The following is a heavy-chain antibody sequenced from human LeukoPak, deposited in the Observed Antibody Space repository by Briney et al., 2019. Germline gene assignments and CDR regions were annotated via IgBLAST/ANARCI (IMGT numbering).Heavy chain of an antibody. CDR2: ISGSGGST. D-gene: IGHD3-10*01. Sequence: GGSLRLSCAASGFTFSSYAMSWARQAPGKGLEWVSAISGSGGSTYYADSVKGRFTISRDNSKNTLYLQMNSLRSEDTAVYYCAKDRRLWFGIFDYWGQGTLVTVSS. J-gene: IGHJ4*02. CDR1: GFTFSSYA. CDR3: AKDRRLWFGIFDY. V-gene: IGHV3-23*01.